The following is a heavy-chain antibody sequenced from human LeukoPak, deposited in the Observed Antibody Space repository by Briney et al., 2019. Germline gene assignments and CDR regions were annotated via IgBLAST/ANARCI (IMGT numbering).Heavy chain of an antibody. V-gene: IGHV3-15*01. CDR2: IKSKTDGGTT. D-gene: IGHD3-9*01. CDR3: TALRYFDWLSSYYYYYYMDV. J-gene: IGHJ6*03. Sequence: GGSLRLSCAASGFTFSNAWMSWVRQAPGKGLEWVGRIKSKTDGGTTDYAAPVKGRFTISRDDSKNTLYLQMNSLKTEDTAVYYCTALRYFDWLSSYYYYYYMDVWGKGTTVTISS. CDR1: GFTFSNAW.